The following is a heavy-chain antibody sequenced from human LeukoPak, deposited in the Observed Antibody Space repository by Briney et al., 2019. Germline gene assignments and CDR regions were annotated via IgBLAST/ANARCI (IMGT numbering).Heavy chain of an antibody. Sequence: SFRNYWMGWVRQAPGKGLEWIGSIYYSGSTCYNPSLKSRVTISVDTSKNQFSLKLSSVTAADTAVYYCARSRKYSSGWYYFDYWGQGTLVTVSS. D-gene: IGHD6-19*01. CDR2: IYYSGST. V-gene: IGHV4-39*01. J-gene: IGHJ4*02. CDR1: SFRNYW. CDR3: ARSRKYSSGWYYFDY.